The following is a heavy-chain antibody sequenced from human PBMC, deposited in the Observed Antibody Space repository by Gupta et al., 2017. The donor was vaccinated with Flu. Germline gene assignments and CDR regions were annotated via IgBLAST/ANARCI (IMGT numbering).Heavy chain of an antibody. Sequence: APGKGLEWVAVISDDGSNKQYADSVKGRFTISRDNSKNTLYLQMNSLRAEDTAVYYCAKDWRPLYWGQGTLVTVST. CDR3: AKDWRPLY. J-gene: IGHJ4*02. CDR2: ISDDGSNK. V-gene: IGHV3-30*18. D-gene: IGHD3-3*01.